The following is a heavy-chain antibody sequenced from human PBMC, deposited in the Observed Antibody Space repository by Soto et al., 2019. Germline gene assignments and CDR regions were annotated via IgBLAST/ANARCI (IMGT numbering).Heavy chain of an antibody. CDR1: GGSISSGGYY. V-gene: IGHV4-31*03. Sequence: QVQLQESGPGLVKPSQTLSLTCTVSGGSISSGGYYWSWIRQHPGKGLEWIGYIYYSGSTYYNPSRKPRVTISVDTSKNQFSLKLSSVTAADTAVYDCASWPQLEPRFDYWGQGTLVTVSS. CDR2: IYYSGST. J-gene: IGHJ4*02. CDR3: ASWPQLEPRFDY. D-gene: IGHD1-1*01.